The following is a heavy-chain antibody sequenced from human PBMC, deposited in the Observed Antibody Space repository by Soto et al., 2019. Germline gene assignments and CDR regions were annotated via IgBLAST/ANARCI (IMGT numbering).Heavy chain of an antibody. CDR2: IIAAFGPA. V-gene: IGHV1-69*06. CDR1: GGTFSSYV. J-gene: IGHJ4*02. CDR3: AMGGGGGAIDY. Sequence: QVQLVQSGAEVKKPGSSVKVSCKASGGTFSSYVITWVRKAPGQGLEWMGGIIAAFGPANYAQKFQGRVTVTANKSTDTAYRELSSLRPEDTAIYFCAMGGGGGAIDYWGQGTRVTVSS. D-gene: IGHD3-16*01.